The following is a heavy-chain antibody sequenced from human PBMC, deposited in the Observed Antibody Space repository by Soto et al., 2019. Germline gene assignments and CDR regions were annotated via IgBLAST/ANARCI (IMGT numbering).Heavy chain of an antibody. Sequence: PSATLSLTCTVSGGSISSSDSYWGWIRRPPGKGLEWVGTIDYSGGTTYNPSLESRVTISVDTSKNQFSLRLSFVTAADTAVYYCARRTPLYASESSRFDPWGQGALVTVSS. J-gene: IGHJ5*02. D-gene: IGHD3-10*01. CDR2: IDYSGGT. CDR1: GGSISSSDSY. CDR3: ARRTPLYASESSRFDP. V-gene: IGHV4-39*01.